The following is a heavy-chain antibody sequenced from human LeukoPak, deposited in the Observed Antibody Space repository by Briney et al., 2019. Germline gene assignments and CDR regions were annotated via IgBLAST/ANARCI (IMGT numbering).Heavy chain of an antibody. D-gene: IGHD6-13*01. J-gene: IGHJ4*02. CDR2: IRSRSYNYAT. Sequence: GGSLRLSCTASGFSFSGAAMHWVRQVSGKGLEWIGHIRSRSYNYATAYAASAKGRFTISRDDSKSTAYLQVNSLKTEDTAVYYCTGSSSGYWGQGTLVTVSS. CDR3: TGSSSGY. CDR1: GFSFSGAA. V-gene: IGHV3-73*01.